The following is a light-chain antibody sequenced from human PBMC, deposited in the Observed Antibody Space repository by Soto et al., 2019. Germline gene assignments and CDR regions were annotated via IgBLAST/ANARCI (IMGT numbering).Light chain of an antibody. J-gene: IGKJ2*03. CDR2: GTS. CDR1: QSVSSNY. CDR3: QQYGNGNSPRYS. V-gene: IGKV3-20*01. Sequence: EIVLTHSPGTLSLSLGERATLSCRASQSVSSNYLAWYQQKPGQAPRLLIYGTSSRATGIPDRFSGSGSGTDFTLSISRLEPEDFAVYYCQQYGNGNSPRYSFGQGTRLEIK.